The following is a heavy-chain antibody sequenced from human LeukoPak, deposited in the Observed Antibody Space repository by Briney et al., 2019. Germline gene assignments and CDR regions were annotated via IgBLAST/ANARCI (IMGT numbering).Heavy chain of an antibody. Sequence: SETLSLTCTVSGGSISSYYWSWIRQPPGKGLEWIGYIYYSGSTNYNPSLKSRVTISVDTSKNQFSLRLSSVTAADTAVYYCARHFYYGSGSYFPDAFDVWGQGTTVIVSS. V-gene: IGHV4-59*08. D-gene: IGHD3-10*01. CDR2: IYYSGST. CDR1: GGSISSYY. J-gene: IGHJ3*01. CDR3: ARHFYYGSGSYFPDAFDV.